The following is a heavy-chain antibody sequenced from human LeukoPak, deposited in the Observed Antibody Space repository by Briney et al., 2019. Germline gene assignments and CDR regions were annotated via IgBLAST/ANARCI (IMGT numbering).Heavy chain of an antibody. V-gene: IGHV1-69*04. J-gene: IGHJ4*02. Sequence: GASVKVSCKGSVGTFSSYAISWVRQAPGQGLEWMGRIIPILGIANYAQKFQGRVTITADKSTSTAYMELSSLRSEDTAVYYCARGVHPDYYDSSGYYYDFDYWGQGTLVTVSS. CDR3: ARGVHPDYYDSSGYYYDFDY. CDR1: VGTFSSYA. CDR2: IIPILGIA. D-gene: IGHD3-22*01.